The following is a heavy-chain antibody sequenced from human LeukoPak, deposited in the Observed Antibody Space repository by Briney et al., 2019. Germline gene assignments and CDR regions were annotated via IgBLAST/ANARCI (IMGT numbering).Heavy chain of an antibody. V-gene: IGHV3-30*04. J-gene: IGHJ5*02. Sequence: GRSLRLSCAASGFTFSSYAMHWVRQAPGKGLEWVAVISYDGSNKYYADSVKGRFTISRDNSKNTLYLQMNSLRAEDTAVYYCARASVRGAHKTYNWFDPWGQGTLVTVPS. D-gene: IGHD3-10*01. CDR3: ARASVRGAHKTYNWFDP. CDR1: GFTFSSYA. CDR2: ISYDGSNK.